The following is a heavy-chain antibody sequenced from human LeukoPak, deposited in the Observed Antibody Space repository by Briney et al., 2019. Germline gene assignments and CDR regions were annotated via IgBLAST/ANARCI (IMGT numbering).Heavy chain of an antibody. CDR2: IYSGGST. Sequence: QSGGSLRLSCAASGFTFSSYSMNWVRQAPGKGLEWVSVIYSGGSTYYADSVKGRFTISRDNSKNTLYLQMNSLRAEDTAVYYCARERRLSFDYWGQGTLVTVSS. V-gene: IGHV3-66*01. CDR3: ARERRLSFDY. J-gene: IGHJ4*02. CDR1: GFTFSSYS.